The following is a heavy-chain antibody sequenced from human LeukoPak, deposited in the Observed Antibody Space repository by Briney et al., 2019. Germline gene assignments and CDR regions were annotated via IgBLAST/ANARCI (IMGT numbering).Heavy chain of an antibody. J-gene: IGHJ4*02. V-gene: IGHV1-58*02. Sequence: SVKVSCKASGFTFTSSAMQWVRQARGQRLEWIGWIVVGSGNTNYAQKFQERVTITRDKSTSTAYMELSSLRSEDTAVYYCAAGWVCSGGSCYYYFDYWGQGTLVTVSS. CDR2: IVVGSGNT. CDR1: GFTFTSSA. CDR3: AAGWVCSGGSCYYYFDY. D-gene: IGHD2-15*01.